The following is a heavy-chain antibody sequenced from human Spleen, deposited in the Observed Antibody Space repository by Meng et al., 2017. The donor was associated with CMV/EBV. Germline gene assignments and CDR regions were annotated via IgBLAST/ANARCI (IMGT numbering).Heavy chain of an antibody. V-gene: IGHV6-1*01. CDR3: ARAGLVGVFDD. CDR2: TYYRSRWYD. D-gene: IGHD3-16*01. Sequence: ISGDSVSSTTAAWTWIRQSPSRGLEWLGRTYYRSRWYDDYAVSVKGRIVINPDTTNNQFSLRLNSVTPEDTAVYYCARAGLVGVFDDWGQGTLVTVS. CDR1: GDSVSSTTAA. J-gene: IGHJ4*02.